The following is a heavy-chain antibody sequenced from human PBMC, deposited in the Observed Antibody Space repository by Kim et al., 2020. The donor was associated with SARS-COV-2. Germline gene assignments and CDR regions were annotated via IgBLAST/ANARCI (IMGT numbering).Heavy chain of an antibody. J-gene: IGHJ2*01. V-gene: IGHV3-30*03. Sequence: VKGRFTNSRDNAKSTLYLQINSLRAEDTAVYYCAAIAVDATRSDNWYFDLWGRGTLVTVSS. CDR3: AAIAVDATRSDNWYFDL. D-gene: IGHD6-19*01.